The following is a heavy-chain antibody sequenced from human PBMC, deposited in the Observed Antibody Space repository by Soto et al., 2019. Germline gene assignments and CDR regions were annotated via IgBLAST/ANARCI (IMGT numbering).Heavy chain of an antibody. CDR1: GYAFTSYD. CDR3: ARNTYSYDSSHYTPMNENWFDP. D-gene: IGHD3-22*01. J-gene: IGHJ5*02. CDR2: MNPNSGNT. V-gene: IGHV1-8*01. Sequence: GASVKVSCKASGYAFTSYDVNWVRKAAGQGLEWMGWMNPNSGNTGYAQKFQGRVTMTRNTSISTAYMELSSLRSEDTAVYYCARNTYSYDSSHYTPMNENWFDPWGQGTLVTVS.